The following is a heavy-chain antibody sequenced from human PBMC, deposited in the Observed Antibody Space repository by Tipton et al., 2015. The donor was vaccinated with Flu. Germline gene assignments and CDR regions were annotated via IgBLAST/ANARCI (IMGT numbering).Heavy chain of an antibody. D-gene: IGHD4-11*01. CDR1: GYSIRSSNYY. Sequence: TLSLTCAVSGYSIRSSNYYWGWIRQPPEKGLEWIGNAHRSGTTYYNPSLKSRVTISIDRSRNQFSLRLTSVTAADTGVYYCARRDFSNYVSDPKNWFDPWGQGTLVTVSS. J-gene: IGHJ5*02. CDR3: ARRDFSNYVSDPKNWFDP. V-gene: IGHV4-38-2*01. CDR2: AHRSGTT.